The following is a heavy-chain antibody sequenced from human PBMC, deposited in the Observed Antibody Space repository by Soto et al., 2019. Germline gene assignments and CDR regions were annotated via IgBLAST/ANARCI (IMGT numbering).Heavy chain of an antibody. CDR2: INPNSGGT. D-gene: IGHD2-21*02. J-gene: IGHJ4*02. Sequence: ASVKVSCKASGYTFTGYYMHWVRQAPGQGLEWMGWINPNSGGTNYAQKFQGRVTMTRDTSISTAYMELSRLRSDDTAVYYCARSVVTYPLLHYWGQGTLVTVSS. CDR1: GYTFTGYY. CDR3: ARSVVTYPLLHY. V-gene: IGHV1-2*02.